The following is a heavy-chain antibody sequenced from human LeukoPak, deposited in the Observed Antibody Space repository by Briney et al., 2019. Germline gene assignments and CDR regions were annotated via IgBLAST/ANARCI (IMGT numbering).Heavy chain of an antibody. V-gene: IGHV4-59*08. D-gene: IGHD1-26*01. Sequence: SETLSLTCTVSGVSISCYYWSWIRQPPGKGLEWIGYIFYSGNTIYNPSLRSRVTISADTSKNHFSLRLRSVTAADTAVYYCARLAAISGSDYPDDRGQGTLVTVSS. CDR2: IFYSGNT. J-gene: IGHJ4*02. CDR1: GVSISCYY. CDR3: ARLAAISGSDYPDD.